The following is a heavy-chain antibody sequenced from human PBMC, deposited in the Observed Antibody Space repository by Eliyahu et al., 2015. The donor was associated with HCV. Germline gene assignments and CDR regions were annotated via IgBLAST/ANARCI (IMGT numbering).Heavy chain of an antibody. CDR1: GFSLSXSGVG. Sequence: QITLKESGPTLVKPTQTLTLTCTFSGFSLSXSGVGVGXXRQPPGKALEWLALIYWNDDKRYSPSLKSRLTITKDTSKNQVVLTMTNMDPVDTATYYCAHLTIMITFGGVIVGAGGAFDIWGQGTMVTVSS. CDR3: AHLTIMITFGGVIVGAGGAFDI. J-gene: IGHJ3*02. CDR2: IYWNDDK. V-gene: IGHV2-5*01. D-gene: IGHD3-16*02.